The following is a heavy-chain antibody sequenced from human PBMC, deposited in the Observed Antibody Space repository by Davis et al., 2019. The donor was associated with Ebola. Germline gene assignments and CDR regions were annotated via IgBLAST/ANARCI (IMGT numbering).Heavy chain of an antibody. Sequence: GESLKISCAASGFTFSSYAMSWVRQAPGKGLVWVSRINSDGSSTSYADSVKGRFTISRDNSKNTLYLQMNSLRAEDTAVYYCAKGSVTIFGVAPDYYGMDVWGKGTTVTVSS. V-gene: IGHV3-74*01. J-gene: IGHJ6*04. CDR2: INSDGSST. D-gene: IGHD3-3*01. CDR1: GFTFSSYA. CDR3: AKGSVTIFGVAPDYYGMDV.